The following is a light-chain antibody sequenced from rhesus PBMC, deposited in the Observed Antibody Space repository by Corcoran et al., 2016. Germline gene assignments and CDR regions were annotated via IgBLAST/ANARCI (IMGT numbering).Light chain of an antibody. V-gene: IGKV1-37*01. CDR3: RQYNSAPMYS. J-gene: IGKJ2*01. Sequence: DIQMTQSPSSLSASVGDTVTITCRASQGISSYLAWYQQKPGKAPKPLIYYASNLENGVPSRFSGSGSGTEFTLTISSLQPEDFATYYCRQYNSAPMYSFGQGTKVEIK. CDR2: YAS. CDR1: QGISSY.